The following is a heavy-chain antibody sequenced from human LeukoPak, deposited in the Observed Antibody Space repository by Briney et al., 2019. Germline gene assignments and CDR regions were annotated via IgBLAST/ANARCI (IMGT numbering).Heavy chain of an antibody. CDR3: AKAAFEYSGSSPNWFDP. J-gene: IGHJ5*02. CDR1: GFTFSSYA. V-gene: IGHV3-23*01. CDR2: ISGSGGST. Sequence: PGGSLRLSCAASGFTFSSYAMSWVRQAPGKGLEWVSAISGSGGSTYYADSVKGRFTISRDNSKNTLYLQMNSLRAEDTAVYYCAKAAFEYSGSSPNWFDPWGQGTLVTVSS. D-gene: IGHD6-6*01.